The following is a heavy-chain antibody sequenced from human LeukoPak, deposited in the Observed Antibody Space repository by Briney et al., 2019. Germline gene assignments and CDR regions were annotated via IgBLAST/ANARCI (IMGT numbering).Heavy chain of an antibody. V-gene: IGHV1-24*01. Sequence: GASVKVSCKVSGYTLTELSMHWVRQAPGKGLEWMGGFDPEDGETIYAQKFQGRVTMTEDTSTDTAYMELSSLRSEDTAVYYCAIYDFWSGYYGKPDAFDIWGQGTMVTVSS. CDR3: AIYDFWSGYYGKPDAFDI. CDR1: GYTLTELS. J-gene: IGHJ3*02. CDR2: FDPEDGET. D-gene: IGHD3-3*01.